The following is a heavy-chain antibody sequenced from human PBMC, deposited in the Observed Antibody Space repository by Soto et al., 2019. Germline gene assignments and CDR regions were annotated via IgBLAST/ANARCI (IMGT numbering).Heavy chain of an antibody. D-gene: IGHD3-22*01. J-gene: IGHJ4*02. CDR3: AKDFDSDETSHGPNDY. CDR2: ISGSGDAK. V-gene: IGHV3-23*01. Sequence: EVHLLESGGGLVQPGESLRPSCVASGFSFSSYGMSWVRQAPGKGLEWASIISGSGDAKYYADSVKGRFTISRDNSKNTMYLQMDSLRAEDTAVYYCAKDFDSDETSHGPNDYWGQGTLVTVSS. CDR1: GFSFSSYG.